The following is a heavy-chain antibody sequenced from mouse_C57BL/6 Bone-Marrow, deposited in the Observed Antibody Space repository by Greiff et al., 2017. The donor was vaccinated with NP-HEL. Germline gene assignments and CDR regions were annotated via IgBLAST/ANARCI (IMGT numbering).Heavy chain of an antibody. J-gene: IGHJ1*03. CDR2: IHPNSGST. CDR3: ARDPPYYYGSRDWYFDV. Sequence: QVQLQQPGAELVKPGASVKLSCKASGYTFTSYWMHWVKQRPGQGLEWIGMIHPNSGSTNYNEKFKSKATLTVDKSSSTAYMQLSSLTSEDSAVYYCARDPPYYYGSRDWYFDVWGTGTTVTVSS. V-gene: IGHV1-64*01. CDR1: GYTFTSYW. D-gene: IGHD1-1*01.